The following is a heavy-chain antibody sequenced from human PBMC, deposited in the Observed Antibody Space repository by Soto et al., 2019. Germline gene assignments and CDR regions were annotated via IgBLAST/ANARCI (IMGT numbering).Heavy chain of an antibody. V-gene: IGHV4-4*02. CDR3: ARAPDS. CDR2: IYHSGST. J-gene: IGHJ4*02. Sequence: SETLSLTCAVSGGSIISTNRWSWVRQPPGQGLEWIGEIYHSGSTNYNPSLTSRVTISVDKSKNQFSLKLDSVTAADTAVYFCARAPDSWGQGTLVTVSS. CDR1: GGSIISTNR.